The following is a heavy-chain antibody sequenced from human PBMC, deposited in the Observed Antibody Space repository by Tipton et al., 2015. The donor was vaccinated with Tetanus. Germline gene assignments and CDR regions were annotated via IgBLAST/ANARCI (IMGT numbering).Heavy chain of an antibody. D-gene: IGHD5-24*01. CDR3: ATREGGGSWFYFAY. V-gene: IGHV3-21*01. J-gene: IGHJ4*02. CDR2: ISIVGTYT. CDR1: NFTFSRYC. Sequence: SLRLSCVGSNFTFSRYCMSWVRQTSGKGLEWVSSISIVGTYTHYADSMKGRFTISRDNARNTLYLQMDSLTVDDTAVYFCATREGGGSWFYFAYWGQGALVTVSS.